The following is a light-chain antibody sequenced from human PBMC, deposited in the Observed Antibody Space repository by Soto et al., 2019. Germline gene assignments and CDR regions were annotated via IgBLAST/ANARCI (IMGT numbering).Light chain of an antibody. CDR3: SSYKSSSTRV. Sequence: QSVLTQPASVSGSPGQSITISCTGTSSDVGGYKYVSWYQQHPGKAPKLMIYDIRNRPSGVSNRFSGSKSGNTASLTISGLKAEYEADYYCSSYKSSSTRVFGTGTKVTVL. CDR2: DIR. V-gene: IGLV2-14*03. CDR1: SSDVGGYKY. J-gene: IGLJ1*01.